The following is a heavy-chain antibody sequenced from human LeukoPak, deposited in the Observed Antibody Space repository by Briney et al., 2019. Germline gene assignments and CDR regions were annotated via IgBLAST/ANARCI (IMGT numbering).Heavy chain of an antibody. D-gene: IGHD6-25*01. CDR2: IEEHGSQK. Sequence: GGSLRLSCAASGXTLSNYWINWVRQAPGKGLEWVANIEEHGSQKYYVDSVKGRFTISRDNAQNSVFLQMNSLRAEDTALYYCARILRLSTPRASDIWGQGTMVTVSS. J-gene: IGHJ3*02. CDR3: ARILRLSTPRASDI. CDR1: GXTLSNYW. V-gene: IGHV3-7*05.